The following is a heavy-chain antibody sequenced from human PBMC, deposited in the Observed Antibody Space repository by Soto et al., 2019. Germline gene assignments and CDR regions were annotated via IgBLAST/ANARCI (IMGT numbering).Heavy chain of an antibody. CDR3: ARLMVRGVIGGPYYYYGMDV. J-gene: IGHJ6*02. Sequence: QVQLQQWGAGLLKPSETLSLTCAVYGGSFSGYYWSWIRQPPGKGLEWIGEINHSGSTNYNPSLNRRVTISVDPSKNQFALNLSSVTAADTAVYYCARLMVRGVIGGPYYYYGMDVWGQGTTVTVSS. D-gene: IGHD3-10*01. CDR1: GGSFSGYY. CDR2: INHSGST. V-gene: IGHV4-34*01.